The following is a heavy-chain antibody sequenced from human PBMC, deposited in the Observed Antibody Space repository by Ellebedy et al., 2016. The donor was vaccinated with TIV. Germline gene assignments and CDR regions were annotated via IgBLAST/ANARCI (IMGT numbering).Heavy chain of an antibody. Sequence: GESLKISCAASGFTFSSYWMHWVRQAPGKGLVWVSRINTAGRRTSYADSVKGRFTISSDNAKNTLYLQMSSLRAEDTAVYYCARQYSSSSACIGYWGQGTLVTVSS. CDR1: GFTFSSYW. J-gene: IGHJ4*02. CDR2: INTAGRRT. V-gene: IGHV3-74*01. D-gene: IGHD6-6*01. CDR3: ARQYSSSSACIGY.